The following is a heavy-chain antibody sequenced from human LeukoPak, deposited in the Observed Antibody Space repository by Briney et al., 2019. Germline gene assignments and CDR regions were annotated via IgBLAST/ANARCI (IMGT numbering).Heavy chain of an antibody. D-gene: IGHD3-10*01. V-gene: IGHV3-7*01. CDR2: IKQDGSEK. CDR3: ARDLSSRPWFGESPLDC. J-gene: IGHJ4*02. Sequence: GGSLRVSCAASGFTFSSYWMSWVRQAPGKGLEWVANIKQDGSEKYYVDSVKGRFTISRDNAKNSLYLQMNSLRAEDTAVYYCARDLSSRPWFGESPLDCWGQGTLVTVSS. CDR1: GFTFSSYW.